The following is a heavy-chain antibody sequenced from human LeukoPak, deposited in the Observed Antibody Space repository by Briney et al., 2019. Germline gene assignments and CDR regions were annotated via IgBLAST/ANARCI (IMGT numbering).Heavy chain of an antibody. V-gene: IGHV4-59*12. J-gene: IGHJ4*02. CDR2: IYYSGST. D-gene: IGHD4-17*01. Sequence: SETLSLTCTVSGASITTYYWSWIRQSPGKGLEWIGYIYYSGSTNYNPSLKSRVTISVDTSKNQFSLNLNSVTAADTAVYYCARGPTTVTRAFDYWGQGTLVTVSS. CDR1: GASITTYY. CDR3: ARGPTTVTRAFDY.